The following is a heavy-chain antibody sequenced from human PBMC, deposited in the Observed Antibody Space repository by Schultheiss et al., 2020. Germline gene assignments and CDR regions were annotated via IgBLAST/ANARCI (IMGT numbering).Heavy chain of an antibody. Sequence: GGSLRLSCAASGFTFSSYSMNWVRQAPGKGLEWVAVISYDGSNKYYADSVKGRFTISRDNAKNSLYLQMNSLRAEDTAVYYCARDWMTTYYDFWSGYYDGNYYYYYGMDVWGQGTTVTVSS. V-gene: IGHV3-30*03. CDR3: ARDWMTTYYDFWSGYYDGNYYYYYGMDV. J-gene: IGHJ6*02. CDR2: ISYDGSNK. D-gene: IGHD3-3*01. CDR1: GFTFSSYS.